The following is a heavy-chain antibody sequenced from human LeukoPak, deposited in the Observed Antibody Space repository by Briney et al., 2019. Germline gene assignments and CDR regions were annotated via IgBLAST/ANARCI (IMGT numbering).Heavy chain of an antibody. J-gene: IGHJ6*04. CDR3: ARDRGEYEWDV. D-gene: IGHD2-2*01. Sequence: GGSLRLSCSASGFTVSSNYMSWVRQAPGKGLEWVSVIYSGGSTYYADSVKGRFTISRDNSKNTLYLQMNSLRAEDTAVYYCARDRGEYEWDVWGKGTTVTVSS. V-gene: IGHV3-53*01. CDR1: GFTVSSNY. CDR2: IYSGGST.